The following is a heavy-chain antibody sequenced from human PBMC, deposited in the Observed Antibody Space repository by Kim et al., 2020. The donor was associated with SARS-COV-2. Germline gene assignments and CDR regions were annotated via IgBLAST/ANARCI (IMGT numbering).Heavy chain of an antibody. D-gene: IGHD6-13*01. J-gene: IGHJ4*02. CDR3: ARAVLYSSTWHCDY. CDR1: GFTFSSYW. Sequence: GGSLRLSCGASGFTFSSYWMSWVRQAPGKGLEWVANIKQDGSVIHYVDSVRGRFTVSRDNAKNSLYLQMSSLRAEDSAVYYCARAVLYSSTWHCDYWGQGTLAPVSP. CDR2: IKQDGSVI. V-gene: IGHV3-7*01.